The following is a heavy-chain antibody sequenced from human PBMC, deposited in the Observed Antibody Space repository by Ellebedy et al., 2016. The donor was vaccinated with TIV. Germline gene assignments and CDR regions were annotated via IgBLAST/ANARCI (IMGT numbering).Heavy chain of an antibody. CDR2: ISGSGGST. J-gene: IGHJ6*02. Sequence: PGGSLRLSCAASGFTFSSYAMSWVRQAPGKGLEWVSVISGSGGSTYYADSVKGRFTISRDNSKNTLYLQMNSLRAEDTAVYYCARGHNHYYYGMDVWGQGTTVTVSS. V-gene: IGHV3-23*01. CDR3: ARGHNHYYYGMDV. CDR1: GFTFSSYA. D-gene: IGHD1-14*01.